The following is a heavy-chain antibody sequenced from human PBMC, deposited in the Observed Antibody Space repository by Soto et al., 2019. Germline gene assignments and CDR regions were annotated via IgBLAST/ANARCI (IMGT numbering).Heavy chain of an antibody. Sequence: TLSLTCTVSGGSISRYYWSWIRQPPGKGLEWIGYIYYSGSTNYNPSLKSRVTISVDTSKNQFPLRLSSVTAADTAVYYCARGYGDYRVFDYWGQGTLVTVSS. D-gene: IGHD4-17*01. V-gene: IGHV4-59*01. CDR2: IYYSGST. CDR3: ARGYGDYRVFDY. J-gene: IGHJ4*02. CDR1: GGSISRYY.